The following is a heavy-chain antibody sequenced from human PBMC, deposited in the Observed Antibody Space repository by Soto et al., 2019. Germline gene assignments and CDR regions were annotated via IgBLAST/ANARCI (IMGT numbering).Heavy chain of an antibody. D-gene: IGHD6-19*01. J-gene: IGHJ4*02. CDR1: GFTFSDAW. CDR2: IKKKTDGGTT. V-gene: IGHV3-15*01. CDR3: RTQWLD. Sequence: NPGGSLRLSCAASGFTFSDAWMSWVRQAPGKGLEWVGLIKKKTDGGTTDYATPVKGRFTISRDDSKTTLYLQMSSLKTEDTAVYYCRTQWLDWGQGTLVTVSS.